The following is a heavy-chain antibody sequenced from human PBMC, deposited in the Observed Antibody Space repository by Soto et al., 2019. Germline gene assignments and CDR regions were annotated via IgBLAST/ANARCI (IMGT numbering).Heavy chain of an antibody. Sequence: PGGSLRLSCAASGFTFSSYSMNWVRQAPGKGLEWVSYISSSSSTIYYADSVKGRFTISRGNAKNSLYLQMNSLRDEDTAVYYCARGPRQQPDRYYYGMDVWGQGTTVTVSS. CDR3: ARGPRQQPDRYYYGMDV. V-gene: IGHV3-48*02. CDR2: ISSSSSTI. CDR1: GFTFSSYS. D-gene: IGHD6-13*01. J-gene: IGHJ6*02.